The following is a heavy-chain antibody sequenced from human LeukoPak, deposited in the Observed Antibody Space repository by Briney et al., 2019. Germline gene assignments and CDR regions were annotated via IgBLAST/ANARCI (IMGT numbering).Heavy chain of an antibody. CDR3: ARDSGERGSGSYLIAY. D-gene: IGHD3-10*01. J-gene: IGHJ4*02. CDR1: GYTFTSYD. Sequence: ASVKVSCKASGYTFTSYDINWVRQATGQGPEWMGWMNPNSGNTGYAQRFQGRVTMTRNTSISTAYMELSRLRSDDTAVYYCARDSGERGSGSYLIAYWGQGTLVTVSS. CDR2: MNPNSGNT. V-gene: IGHV1-8*01.